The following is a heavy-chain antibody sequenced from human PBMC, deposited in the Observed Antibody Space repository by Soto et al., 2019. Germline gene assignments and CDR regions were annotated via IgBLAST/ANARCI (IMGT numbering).Heavy chain of an antibody. CDR2: MNPNSGNT. Sequence: QVQLVQSGAEVKKPGASVKVSCKASGYTFTSYDINWVRQATGQGLEWMGWMNPNSGNTGYAQKFQGRVTMTRNTSISTAYMELSSLRSEDTAVYYCARGSSSWLEWGNWFDPWGQGTLVTVSS. V-gene: IGHV1-8*01. D-gene: IGHD6-13*01. CDR3: ARGSSSWLEWGNWFDP. J-gene: IGHJ5*02. CDR1: GYTFTSYD.